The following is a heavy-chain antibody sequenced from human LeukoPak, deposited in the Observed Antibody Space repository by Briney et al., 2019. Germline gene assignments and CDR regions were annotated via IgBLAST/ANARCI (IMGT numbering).Heavy chain of an antibody. V-gene: IGHV3-21*01. Sequence: GGSLRLSCAGSGFNFSSYSMSWVRQAPWKGLEFVSSISSSSSFIYYADSVKGRFTISRDNAKKSLSPQMNSLRADDTAVYYCARGYSSSWYLDWGQGTLVTVSS. D-gene: IGHD6-13*01. J-gene: IGHJ4*02. CDR3: ARGYSSSWYLD. CDR1: GFNFSSYS. CDR2: ISSSSSFI.